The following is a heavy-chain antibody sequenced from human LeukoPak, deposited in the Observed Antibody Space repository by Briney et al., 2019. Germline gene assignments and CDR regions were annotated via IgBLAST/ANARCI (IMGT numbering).Heavy chain of an antibody. J-gene: IGHJ6*02. CDR3: ARSGGSGWTHYYYGMDV. Sequence: PGGSLRLSCAASGFTFSSYAMSWVRQAPGKGLEWVSAISGSGGSTYYADSVKGRFTISRDNSKNTLYLQMNSLRAEDTAVYYCARSGGSGWTHYYYGMDVWGQGTTVTVSS. CDR1: GFTFSSYA. D-gene: IGHD6-19*01. CDR2: ISGSGGST. V-gene: IGHV3-23*01.